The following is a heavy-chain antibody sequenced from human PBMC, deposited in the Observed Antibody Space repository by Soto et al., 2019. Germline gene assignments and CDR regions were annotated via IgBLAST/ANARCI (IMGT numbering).Heavy chain of an antibody. J-gene: IGHJ4*02. D-gene: IGHD2-15*01. CDR1: GGTFSSYA. V-gene: IGHV1-69*13. CDR3: VFTMGRGSPFVGFDY. Sequence: SVKVSCKASGGTFSSYAISWVRQAPGQGLEWMGGIIPIFGTANYAQKFQGRVTITADESTSTAYMELSSLRSEDTAVYYCVFTMGRGSPFVGFDYWGQGTLVTVSS. CDR2: IIPIFGTA.